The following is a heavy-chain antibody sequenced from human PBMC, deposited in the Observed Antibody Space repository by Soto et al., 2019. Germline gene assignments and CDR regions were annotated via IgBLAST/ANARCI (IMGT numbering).Heavy chain of an antibody. V-gene: IGHV4-59*06. CDR1: GGSIGSHC. D-gene: IGHD3-10*01. CDR3: ARALSGSYFVLEH. J-gene: IGHJ4*02. Sequence: SETLCLTCPVAGGSIGSHCWSWVRQHPGKGLQWIGYIYSRGNTNYNPSLNSRITIVADTSKNQFSLKLTSVTAADTAVYFCARALSGSYFVLEHWGQGALVTVSS. CDR2: IYSRGNT.